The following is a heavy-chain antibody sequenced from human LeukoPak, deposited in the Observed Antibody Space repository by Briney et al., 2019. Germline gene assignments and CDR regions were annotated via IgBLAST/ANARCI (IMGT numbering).Heavy chain of an antibody. V-gene: IGHV4-34*01. CDR3: AVSYSSSWHRV. CDR2: INHSGST. J-gene: IGHJ4*02. Sequence: SETLSLTCAVYGGSFSGYYWSWIRQPPGKGLEWIGEINHSGSTNYNPSLKSRVTISVDTSKNQFSLKLSSVTAADTAVYYCAVSYSSSWHRVWGQGTLVTVSS. CDR1: GGSFSGYY. D-gene: IGHD6-13*01.